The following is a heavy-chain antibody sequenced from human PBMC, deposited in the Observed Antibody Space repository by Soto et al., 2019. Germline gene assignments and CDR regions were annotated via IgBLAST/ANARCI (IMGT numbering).Heavy chain of an antibody. CDR2: IYYSGST. J-gene: IGHJ6*02. V-gene: IGHV4-30-4*01. CDR1: AGSRSSGEYY. Sequence: SQTLWCPGTAGAGSRSSGEYYWRSFRQPPWKGLEWIGYIYYSGSTYYNPSLKSRVTISVDTSKNQFSLKLSSVTAADTAVYYCARLNSGDRAAGMDVWGQGTTVT. D-gene: IGHD5-12*01. CDR3: ARLNSGDRAAGMDV.